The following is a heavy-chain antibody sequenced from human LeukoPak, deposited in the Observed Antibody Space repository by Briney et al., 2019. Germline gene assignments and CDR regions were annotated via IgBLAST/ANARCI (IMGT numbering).Heavy chain of an antibody. D-gene: IGHD1-26*01. CDR3: ARDNSVGDNAWWFDP. J-gene: IGHJ5*02. V-gene: IGHV1-46*01. CDR1: GYTFTSYY. CDR2: INPTGGST. Sequence: ASVKVSCKSTGYTFTSYYMHWVRQAPGQGLEWMGLINPTGGSTGYAQKFQGRVTMTRDMSTSTDYMELSSLRSEDTAIYYCARDNSVGDNAWWFDPWGQGTLVTVSS.